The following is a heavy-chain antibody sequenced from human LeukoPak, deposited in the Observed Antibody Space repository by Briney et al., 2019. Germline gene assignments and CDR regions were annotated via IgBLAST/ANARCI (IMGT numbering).Heavy chain of an antibody. Sequence: GGSLRLSCADSGVTFSRHWMDWVRQAPGKGLEWVANIKEDGSVKNYVDSVKGRFTISRDNAKNSLCLQMNSLRAEDTAVYYCMAESSSPWEGYWGQGTLVTVSS. CDR3: MAESSSPWEGY. D-gene: IGHD6-6*01. J-gene: IGHJ4*02. V-gene: IGHV3-7*01. CDR1: GVTFSRHW. CDR2: IKEDGSVK.